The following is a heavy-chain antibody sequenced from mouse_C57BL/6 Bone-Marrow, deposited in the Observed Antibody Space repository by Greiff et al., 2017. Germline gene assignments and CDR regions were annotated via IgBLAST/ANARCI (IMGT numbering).Heavy chain of an antibody. CDR3: ARGWAPYDYVNY. J-gene: IGHJ2*01. V-gene: IGHV1-80*01. D-gene: IGHD2-4*01. Sequence: QVQLQQSGAELVKPGASVKISCKASGYAFSSYWMNWVKQRPGQGLEWIGQIYPGDGDTKYNGKFKGKATLTADKSSSTAYMQLSSLTSEDSAVYFCARGWAPYDYVNYWGQGTTLTVSS. CDR2: IYPGDGDT. CDR1: GYAFSSYW.